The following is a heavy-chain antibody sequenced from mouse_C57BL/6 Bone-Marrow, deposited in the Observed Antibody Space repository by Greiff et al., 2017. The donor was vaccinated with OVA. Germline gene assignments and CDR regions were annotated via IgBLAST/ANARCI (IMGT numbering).Heavy chain of an antibody. Sequence: VQLKESGPELVKPGASVKISCKASGYAFSSSWMNWVKQRPGKGLEWIGRIYPGDGDTNYNGKFKGKATLTADKSSSTAYMQLSSLTSEDSAVYFCARSYYGSSGAMDYWGQGTSVTVSS. CDR1: GYAFSSSW. J-gene: IGHJ4*01. CDR2: IYPGDGDT. D-gene: IGHD1-1*01. V-gene: IGHV1-82*01. CDR3: ARSYYGSSGAMDY.